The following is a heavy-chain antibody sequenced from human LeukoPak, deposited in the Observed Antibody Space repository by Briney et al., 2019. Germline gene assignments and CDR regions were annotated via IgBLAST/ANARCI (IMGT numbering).Heavy chain of an antibody. CDR1: GFTFNTYA. V-gene: IGHV3-23*01. CDR3: AKGYSSSWSIKYFQH. CDR2: ISTGGST. Sequence: GGSLRLSCAGSGFTFNTYAMTWVRQAPGKGLEWVSTISTGGSTYYTYSVKGRFTISRDNSKNTMYLQMNSLRDEDTAVYYCAKGYSSSWSIKYFQHWGQGTLVTVSS. D-gene: IGHD6-13*01. J-gene: IGHJ1*01.